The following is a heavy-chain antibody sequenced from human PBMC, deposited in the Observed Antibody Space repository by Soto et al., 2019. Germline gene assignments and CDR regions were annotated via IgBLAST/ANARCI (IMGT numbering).Heavy chain of an antibody. CDR3: ARPLVAPVAGPYYYGMDV. CDR1: GFTFNTYG. CDR2: IWYDGNTK. Sequence: GGSLRLSCAASGFTFNTYGFNWVRQAPGKGLEWVAVIWYDGNTKYYADSVKGRFTISRDNLKNTLYLQMNSLTAEDTAVYYCARPLVAPVAGPYYYGMDVWGQGTTVTVSS. J-gene: IGHJ6*02. D-gene: IGHD6-19*01. V-gene: IGHV3-33*01.